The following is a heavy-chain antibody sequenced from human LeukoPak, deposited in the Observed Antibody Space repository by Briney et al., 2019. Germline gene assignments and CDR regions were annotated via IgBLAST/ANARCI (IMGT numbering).Heavy chain of an antibody. Sequence: SETLSLTCTVSGGSISSGYYWGWIRQPPGKGLEWIGNMHHSGNTYYNPSLRSRVTISVDTSKNQFSLNLTSVTAADAAVYYCARAYSRSSSYFDYWGQGTLVTVSS. J-gene: IGHJ4*02. CDR2: MHHSGNT. CDR1: GGSISSGYY. V-gene: IGHV4-38-2*02. D-gene: IGHD6-6*01. CDR3: ARAYSRSSSYFDY.